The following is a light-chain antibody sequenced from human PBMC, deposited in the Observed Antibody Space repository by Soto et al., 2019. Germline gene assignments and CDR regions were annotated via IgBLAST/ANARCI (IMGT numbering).Light chain of an antibody. Sequence: EIVLTQSPFTLSLSPRGRATLSCRPSQSVSSSYLAWYQQKPGQAPSLLIYGAYRRATGSPDRFSGSGSGTNFTLTISRLEPEDFAVYYCQQYDSSPITFGQGTRLEIK. CDR1: QSVSSSY. J-gene: IGKJ5*01. CDR2: GAY. V-gene: IGKV3-20*01. CDR3: QQYDSSPIT.